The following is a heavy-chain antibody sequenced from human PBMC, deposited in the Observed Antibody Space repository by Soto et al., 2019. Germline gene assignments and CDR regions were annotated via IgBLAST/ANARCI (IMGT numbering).Heavy chain of an antibody. CDR3: ARDNRCNWNDEGWFDP. V-gene: IGHV1-8*01. D-gene: IGHD1-20*01. CDR2: MNPNSGNT. Sequence: QVQLVQSGAEVKKPGASVKVSCKASGYSFSDYDINWVRQATGQGPEWMGWMNPNSGNTGYAQKFQGRVTMTRNTSINTAYMELSSLGSEDTAVYYCARDNRCNWNDEGWFDPWGQGTLVTVSS. J-gene: IGHJ5*02. CDR1: GYSFSDYD.